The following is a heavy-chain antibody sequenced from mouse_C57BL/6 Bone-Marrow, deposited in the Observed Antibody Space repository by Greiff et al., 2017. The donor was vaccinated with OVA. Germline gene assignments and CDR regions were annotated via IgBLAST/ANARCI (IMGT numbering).Heavy chain of an antibody. CDR3: ARQDDYWYFDV. J-gene: IGHJ1*03. V-gene: IGHV1-63*01. CDR2: IYPGGGYT. D-gene: IGHD2-3*01. Sequence: VQLVESGAELVRPGTSVKLSCKASGYTFTNYWIGWAKQRPGHGLEWIGDIYPGGGYTNYNEKFKGKATLTADKSSSTAYMQFSSLTSEDSAIYYFARQDDYWYFDVWGTGTPVTVS. CDR1: GYTFTNYW.